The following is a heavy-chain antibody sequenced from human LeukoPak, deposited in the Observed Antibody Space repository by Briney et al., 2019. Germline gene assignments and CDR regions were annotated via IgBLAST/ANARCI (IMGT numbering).Heavy chain of an antibody. CDR3: AIRNFGNGFHI. Sequence: PSETLSLTCSVSGGSMRSGNYHWTWIRQPAGKGLEWIGRIFNGGSSNDVGSTNYNPSLKSRATISQDTSKNQFSLSLTSVTAADTAVYYCAIRNFGNGFHIWDQGTLVTVSS. D-gene: IGHD3-3*01. V-gene: IGHV4-61*02. CDR1: GGSMRSGNYH. CDR2: FNGGSS. J-gene: IGHJ3*02.